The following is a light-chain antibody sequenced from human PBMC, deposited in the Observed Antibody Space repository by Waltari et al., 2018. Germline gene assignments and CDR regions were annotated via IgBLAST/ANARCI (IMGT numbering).Light chain of an antibody. CDR3: SSHTTRSLLGV. J-gene: IGLJ3*02. CDR1: SHDVDDFNS. Sequence: QSVLTQPASVSGSPGQSITISCTGSSHDVDDFNSVAWYQQHPSKAPKLILFDVTTRASGVSSRFSGSKSANTASLTISGLQAEDEAFYYCSSHTTRSLLGVFGGGTKLTVL. V-gene: IGLV2-14*03. CDR2: DVT.